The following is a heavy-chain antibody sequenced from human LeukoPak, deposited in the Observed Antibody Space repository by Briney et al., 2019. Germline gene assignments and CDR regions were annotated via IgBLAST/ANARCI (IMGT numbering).Heavy chain of an antibody. CDR3: ARIAYYYDSSGYQNTDY. J-gene: IGHJ4*02. CDR1: RGTFSSYA. Sequence: SVKVSCKASRGTFSSYAISWVRQAPGQGLEWMGGIIPIFGTANYAQKFQGRVTITTDESTSTAYMELSSLRSEDTAVYYCARIAYYYDSSGYQNTDYWGQGTLVTVSS. D-gene: IGHD3-22*01. V-gene: IGHV1-69*05. CDR2: IIPIFGTA.